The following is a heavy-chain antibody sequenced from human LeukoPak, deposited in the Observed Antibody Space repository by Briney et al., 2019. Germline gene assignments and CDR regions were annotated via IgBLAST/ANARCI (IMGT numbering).Heavy chain of an antibody. V-gene: IGHV4-39*07. J-gene: IGHJ6*03. Sequence: PSETLSLTCTVSGASISSGGYYWGWIRQPPGKGLEWIGSIYYSGSTNYNPSLKSRVTISVDTSKNQFSLKLSSVTAADTAVYYCARDPLHSSGLSYYYYYMDVWGKGATVTVSS. CDR3: ARDPLHSSGLSYYYYYMDV. CDR1: GASISSGGYY. CDR2: IYYSGST. D-gene: IGHD3-22*01.